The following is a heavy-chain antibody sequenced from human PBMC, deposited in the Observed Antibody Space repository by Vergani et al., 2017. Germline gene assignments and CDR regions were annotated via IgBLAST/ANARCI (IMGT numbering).Heavy chain of an antibody. CDR3: AREEDRVTYAHPYWSSTSCKTGGMDV. D-gene: IGHD2-2*01. CDR1: GGTFSSYA. CDR2: IIPIFGTA. V-gene: IGHV1-69*15. Sequence: QVQVVQPGAEGKKPGSSVTVSCKASGGTFSSYAISWVRQAPGQGLEWMGRIIPIFGTANYARKFQGRVTITADESTRTAYRELSSLRSEDTAVYYCAREEDRVTYAHPYWSSTSCKTGGMDVGSQGTTVTGSS. J-gene: IGHJ6*02.